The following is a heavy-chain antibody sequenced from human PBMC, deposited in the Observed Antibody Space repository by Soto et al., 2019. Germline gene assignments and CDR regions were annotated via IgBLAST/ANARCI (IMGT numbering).Heavy chain of an antibody. CDR3: AKQFSGWSYYFDY. V-gene: IGHV3-30-3*02. Sequence: QVQLVESGGGVVQPGRSLRLSCAASGFTCSTNAMHWVRQAPGKGLEWVAVISYDGSTRYYADSMKGRFTISRDNSKNTLYLQMNNLRAEDTAVYYCAKQFSGWSYYFDYWGQGTLVTVSS. D-gene: IGHD6-19*01. J-gene: IGHJ4*02. CDR1: GFTCSTNA. CDR2: ISYDGSTR.